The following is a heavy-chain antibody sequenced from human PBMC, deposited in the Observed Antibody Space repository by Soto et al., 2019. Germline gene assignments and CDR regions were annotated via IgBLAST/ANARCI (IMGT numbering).Heavy chain of an antibody. CDR3: ASLTPYYDILTGYYRNRNYYYGMDV. V-gene: IGHV1-69*01. CDR2: IIPIFGTA. CDR1: GGTFSSYA. D-gene: IGHD3-9*01. Sequence: QVQLVQSGAEVKKPGSSVKVSCKASGGTFSSYAISWVRQAPGQGLEWMGGIIPIFGTANYAQKFQGRVTITADESTSTAYMELGSLRSEDTAVYYCASLTPYYDILTGYYRNRNYYYGMDVWGQGTTVTVSS. J-gene: IGHJ6*02.